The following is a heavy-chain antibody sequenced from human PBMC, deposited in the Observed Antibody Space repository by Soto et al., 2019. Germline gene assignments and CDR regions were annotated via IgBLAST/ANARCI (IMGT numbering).Heavy chain of an antibody. CDR1: GGSISSSSYY. CDR2: IYYSGST. Sequence: SETLSLTCTVSGGSISSSSYYWGWIRQPPGKGLEWIGSIYYSGSTNYNPSLKSRVTISVDTSKNQFSLKLNSVTAADTAVYYCARDLWGYCGADCYPLDVWGQGTTVTVSS. D-gene: IGHD2-21*02. V-gene: IGHV4-39*07. J-gene: IGHJ6*02. CDR3: ARDLWGYCGADCYPLDV.